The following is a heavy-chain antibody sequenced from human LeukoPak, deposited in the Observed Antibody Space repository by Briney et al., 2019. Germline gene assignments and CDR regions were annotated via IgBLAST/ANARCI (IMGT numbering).Heavy chain of an antibody. V-gene: IGHV3-23*01. CDR3: AKVEGAKGGATDY. D-gene: IGHD1-26*01. Sequence: GGSLSLSCAASGFTFSSCAMSWVRQAPGKGLEWVSTFSGSGDITYYADSVKGRFTISRDNSKNTLYLQMNNLRAEDTAVYYCAKVEGAKGGATDYWGQGTLVTVSS. CDR1: GFTFSSCA. CDR2: FSGSGDIT. J-gene: IGHJ4*02.